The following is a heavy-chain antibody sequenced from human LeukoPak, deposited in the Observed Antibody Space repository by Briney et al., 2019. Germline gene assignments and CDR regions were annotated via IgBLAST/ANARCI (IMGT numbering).Heavy chain of an antibody. CDR2: IIPILGIA. D-gene: IGHD4-11*01. V-gene: IGHV1-69*02. Sequence: ASVKVSCKASGGTFSSYTNSWVRQAPGQGLEWMGRIIPILGIANYAQKFQGRVTITADKSTSTAYMELSSLRSEDTAVYYCAPHIPDDYSNYHFDYWGQGTLVTVSS. CDR1: GGTFSSYT. CDR3: APHIPDDYSNYHFDY. J-gene: IGHJ4*02.